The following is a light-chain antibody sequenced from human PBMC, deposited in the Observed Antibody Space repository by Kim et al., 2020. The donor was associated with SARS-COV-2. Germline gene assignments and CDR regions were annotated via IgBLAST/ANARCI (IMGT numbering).Light chain of an antibody. CDR1: QSVSSSY. J-gene: IGKJ2*01. CDR2: GAS. V-gene: IGKV3-20*01. Sequence: LAPGERATLACRASQSVSSSYLAWYQQKPGQAPRLLIYGASSRATGIPDRFSGSGSGTDFTLTISRLEPEDFAVYYCQQYGSSPQTFGQGTKLEIK. CDR3: QQYGSSPQT.